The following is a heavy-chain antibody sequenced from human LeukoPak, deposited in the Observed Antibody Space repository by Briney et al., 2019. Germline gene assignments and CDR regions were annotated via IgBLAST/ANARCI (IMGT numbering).Heavy chain of an antibody. Sequence: SETLSLTCTVSDGSVSNYYWSWIRQPPGKGLEYIGYIHYSGSTNSNPSLKSRVTMSVDTSKNQFSLKLNSVTAADTAVYYCARNHCGGDCFALDIWGQGTMVTVSS. V-gene: IGHV4-59*02. CDR2: IHYSGST. CDR1: DGSVSNYY. CDR3: ARNHCGGDCFALDI. D-gene: IGHD2-21*02. J-gene: IGHJ3*02.